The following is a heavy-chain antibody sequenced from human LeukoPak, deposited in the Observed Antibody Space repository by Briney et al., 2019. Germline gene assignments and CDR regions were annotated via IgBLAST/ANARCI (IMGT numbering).Heavy chain of an antibody. CDR3: ARGNRYYDSSGYYPGEDY. Sequence: ASVKVSCKASGYTFTSYGISWVRQAPGQGLEWMGWISAYNGNTNYAQKLQGRVTMTTDTSTSTAYMELRSLRSDDTAVYYCARGNRYYDSSGYYPGEDYWGQGTLVTVSS. CDR1: GYTFTSYG. V-gene: IGHV1-18*01. J-gene: IGHJ4*02. D-gene: IGHD3-22*01. CDR2: ISAYNGNT.